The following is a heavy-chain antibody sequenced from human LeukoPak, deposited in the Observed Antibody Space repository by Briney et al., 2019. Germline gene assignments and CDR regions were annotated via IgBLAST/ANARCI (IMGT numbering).Heavy chain of an antibody. CDR3: ARQSRRPIAAAGNFQH. CDR2: IDPSDSYT. CDR1: GYSFTSYW. D-gene: IGHD6-13*01. J-gene: IGHJ1*01. Sequence: GESLKISCKGSGYSFTSYWISWVRQMPGKGLEWMGRIDPSDSYTNYSPSFQGHVTISADKSISTAYLQWSSLKASDTAMHYCARQSRRPIAAAGNFQHWGQGTLVTVSS. V-gene: IGHV5-10-1*01.